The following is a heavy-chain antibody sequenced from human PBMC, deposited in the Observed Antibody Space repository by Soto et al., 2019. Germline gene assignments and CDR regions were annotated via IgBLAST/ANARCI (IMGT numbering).Heavy chain of an antibody. CDR3: ARGSALLFYYFDY. J-gene: IGHJ4*02. Sequence: PSETLSLTCNVSGGSITRGDYYWSWLRQPPGKGLEWIGYIYYRAMPYYNQSLKSRVTISVDTSKNQFSLSMTSVTAADTAVYYCARGSALLFYYFDYWGQGTPVTAPQ. CDR1: GGSITRGDYY. V-gene: IGHV4-30-4*01. CDR2: IYYRAMP. D-gene: IGHD6-13*01.